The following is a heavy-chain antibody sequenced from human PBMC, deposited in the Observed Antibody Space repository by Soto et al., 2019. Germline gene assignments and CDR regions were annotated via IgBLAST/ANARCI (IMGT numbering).Heavy chain of an antibody. D-gene: IGHD3-9*01. J-gene: IGHJ6*02. CDR2: ISSSGSTI. CDR3: ARDGNYDILTGYYLRDYYYYGMDV. Sequence: PGGSLRLSCAASGFTFSDYYISWIRQAPGKGLEWVSYISSSGSTIYYADSVKGRFTISRDNAKNSLYLQMNSLRAEDTAVYYCARDGNYDILTGYYLRDYYYYGMDVWGQGTTVTVSS. V-gene: IGHV3-11*01. CDR1: GFTFSDYY.